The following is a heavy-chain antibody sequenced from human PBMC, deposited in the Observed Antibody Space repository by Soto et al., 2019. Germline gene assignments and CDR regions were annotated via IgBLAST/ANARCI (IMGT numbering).Heavy chain of an antibody. D-gene: IGHD3-3*01. CDR1: GGTFSSYA. CDR2: IIPIFGTA. Sequence: QVQLVQSGAEVKKPGSSVKVSCKASGGTFSSYAISWVRQAPGQGLEWMGGIIPIFGTANYAQKFQGRVTIIADESTRPAYMELSSLRSEDTAVYYCARSVVVEWQTTRYFDLWGRGTLFTVSS. V-gene: IGHV1-69*01. CDR3: ARSVVVEWQTTRYFDL. J-gene: IGHJ2*01.